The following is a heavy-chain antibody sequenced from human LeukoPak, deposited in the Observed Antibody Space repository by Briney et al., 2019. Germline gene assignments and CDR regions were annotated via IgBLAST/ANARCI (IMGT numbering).Heavy chain of an antibody. CDR3: ARESTGVAAGTSTVYMDV. Sequence: ASVKVSCKASGYTFTSYGISWVGQAPGQGLEWMGWISAYNGNTNYAQKLQGRVTMTTDTSTSTAYMELRSLRSDDTAVYYCARESTGVAAGTSTVYMDVWGKGTTVTVSS. CDR1: GYTFTSYG. D-gene: IGHD6-13*01. CDR2: ISAYNGNT. V-gene: IGHV1-18*01. J-gene: IGHJ6*03.